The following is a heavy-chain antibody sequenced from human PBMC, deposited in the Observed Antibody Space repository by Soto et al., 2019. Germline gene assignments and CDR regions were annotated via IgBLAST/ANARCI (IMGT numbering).Heavy chain of an antibody. V-gene: IGHV3-48*02. J-gene: IGHJ4*02. Sequence: EVQLVESGGGLVQPGGSLRLSCAASGFTFSSYSMNWVRQASGKGLEWVSYISSSSSTIYYADSVKGRFTISRDNAKNSLYPQMNSLRDEDTAVYYCARVGYDFWSGPHEPNYWGQGTLVTVSS. CDR3: ARVGYDFWSGPHEPNY. CDR1: GFTFSSYS. CDR2: ISSSSSTI. D-gene: IGHD3-3*01.